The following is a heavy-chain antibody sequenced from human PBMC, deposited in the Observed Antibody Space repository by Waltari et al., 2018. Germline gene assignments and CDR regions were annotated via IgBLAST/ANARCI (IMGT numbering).Heavy chain of an antibody. CDR2: IYYSGST. CDR1: GGSISSYY. Sequence: QEQLQESGPGLVKPSETLSLTCTVSGGSISSYYWSWIRQPPGKGLEWIGYIYYSGSTNYNPSLKSRVTISVDTSKNQFSLKLSSVTAADTAVYYCARGRGVTMVRGVIITAWFDPWGQGTLVTVSS. J-gene: IGHJ5*02. D-gene: IGHD3-10*01. CDR3: ARGRGVTMVRGVIITAWFDP. V-gene: IGHV4-59*01.